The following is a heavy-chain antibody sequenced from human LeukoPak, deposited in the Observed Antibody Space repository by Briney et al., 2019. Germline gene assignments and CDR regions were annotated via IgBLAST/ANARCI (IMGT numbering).Heavy chain of an antibody. V-gene: IGHV4-34*01. CDR3: ARANGYNSGYGMDV. CDR1: GGSFSGYY. D-gene: IGHD5-24*01. CDR2: INHSGST. J-gene: IGHJ6*02. Sequence: SETLSLTCAVYGGSFSGYYWSWIRQPPGKGLEWIGEINHSGSTNYNPSLKSRVTISVDTSKNQFSLKLSPVTAADTAVYYCARANGYNSGYGMDVWGQGTTVTVSS.